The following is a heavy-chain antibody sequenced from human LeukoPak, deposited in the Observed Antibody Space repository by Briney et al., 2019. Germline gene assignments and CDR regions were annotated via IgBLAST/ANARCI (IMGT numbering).Heavy chain of an antibody. J-gene: IGHJ4*02. Sequence: AGGSLRLSCAASGFTFSSYSMNWVRQAPGKGLEWVSSISSSSSYIYYADSVKGRFTISRDNSKNTLYLQMNSLRAEDTAVYYCAKDLNYYDSSGYCFDYWGQGTLVTVSS. D-gene: IGHD3-22*01. V-gene: IGHV3-21*04. CDR3: AKDLNYYDSSGYCFDY. CDR2: ISSSSSYI. CDR1: GFTFSSYS.